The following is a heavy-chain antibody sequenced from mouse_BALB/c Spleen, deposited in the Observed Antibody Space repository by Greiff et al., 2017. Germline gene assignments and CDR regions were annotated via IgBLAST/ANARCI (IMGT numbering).Heavy chain of an antibody. V-gene: IGHV1-69*02. CDR1: GYTFTSYW. J-gene: IGHJ4*01. D-gene: IGHD4-1*01. CDR2: IDPSDSYT. Sequence: VQLQQPGAELVKPGASVKLSCKASGYTFTSYWMHWVKQRPGQGLEWIGEIDPSDSYTNYNQKFKGKATLTVDKSSSTAYMLLSSLTSEDSAVYYCARTGTEAMDYWGQGTSVTVSS. CDR3: ARTGTEAMDY.